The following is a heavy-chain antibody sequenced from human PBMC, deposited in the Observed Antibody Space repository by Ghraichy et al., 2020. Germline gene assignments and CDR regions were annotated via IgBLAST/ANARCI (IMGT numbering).Heavy chain of an antibody. CDR2: IYSSGST. CDR1: RGSMSSYY. J-gene: IGHJ4*02. D-gene: IGHD6-13*01. Sequence: SETLSLTCTVSRGSMSSYYWSWIRQPAGKGLEWIGRIYSSGSTNYNLSLESRVTISLDMSKNQFSLKMTSVTAADTAVYYCARDPGAAGAEDYWGKGTLVTVSS. CDR3: ARDPGAAGAEDY. V-gene: IGHV4-4*07.